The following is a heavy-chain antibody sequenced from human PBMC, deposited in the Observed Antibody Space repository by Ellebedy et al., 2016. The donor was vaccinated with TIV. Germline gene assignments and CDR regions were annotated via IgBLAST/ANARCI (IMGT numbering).Heavy chain of an antibody. D-gene: IGHD2-8*02. Sequence: GESLKISXAASGFTFSSYAMSWVRQAPGKGLEWVSAISGSGGSTYYADSVKGRFTISRDNSKNTLYLQMNSLRAEDTAVYYCAKGSGRLVFDYWGQGTLVTVSS. V-gene: IGHV3-23*01. J-gene: IGHJ4*02. CDR2: ISGSGGST. CDR1: GFTFSSYA. CDR3: AKGSGRLVFDY.